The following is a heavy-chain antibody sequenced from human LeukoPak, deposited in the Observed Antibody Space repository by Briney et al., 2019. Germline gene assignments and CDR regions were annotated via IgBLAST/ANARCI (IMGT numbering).Heavy chain of an antibody. CDR2: ISHDGNKK. CDR1: GFSLTSNG. V-gene: IGHV3-30*03. D-gene: IGHD3-22*01. Sequence: GGSLRLSCAASGFSLTSNGMHWVRQAPGKGLEWVAFISHDGNKKYYADSVKGRFTVSRDSSKSTLFLQMDSLRRDDTAVYYCARDVFTTYDTGGGYFDYWGQGTLVTVSS. CDR3: ARDVFTTYDTGGGYFDY. J-gene: IGHJ4*02.